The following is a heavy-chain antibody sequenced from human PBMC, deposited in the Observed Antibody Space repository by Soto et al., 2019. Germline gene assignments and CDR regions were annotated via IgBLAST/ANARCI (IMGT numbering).Heavy chain of an antibody. J-gene: IGHJ4*02. CDR1: GVSVSSGSYY. V-gene: IGHV4-61*01. Sequence: SETLSLTCTVSGVSVSSGSYYWSWIRQPPGKGLEWIGYIYYSGSTNYNPSLKGRVTISVDTSKNQFSLKLSSVTAADTAVYYCARDTYYYDSSGLDYWGQGTLVTVSS. CDR3: ARDTYYYDSSGLDY. CDR2: IYYSGST. D-gene: IGHD3-22*01.